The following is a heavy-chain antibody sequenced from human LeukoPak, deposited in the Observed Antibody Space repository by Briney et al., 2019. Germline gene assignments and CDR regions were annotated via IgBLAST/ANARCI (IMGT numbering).Heavy chain of an antibody. CDR1: GGSISSYY. Sequence: PSETLSLTCTVSGGSISSYYWSWIRQPPGKGLEWIGYIYYSGSTNYNPSLKSRVTISVDTSKNQFSLKLSSVTAADTAVYYCARIGRYDFWSGYFLDYWGQGTLVTVSS. D-gene: IGHD3-3*01. V-gene: IGHV4-59*01. J-gene: IGHJ4*02. CDR3: ARIGRYDFWSGYFLDY. CDR2: IYYSGST.